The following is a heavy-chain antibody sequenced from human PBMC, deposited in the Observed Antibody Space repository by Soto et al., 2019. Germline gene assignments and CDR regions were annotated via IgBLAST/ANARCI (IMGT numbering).Heavy chain of an antibody. CDR2: IYYSGST. D-gene: IGHD2-15*01. CDR3: ATMGTPATGLYYFDY. Sequence: PSETLSLTCTVSGGSISSGGYYWSWIRQHPGKGLELIGYIYYSGSTYYNPSLKSRVTISVDTSKNQFSLNLSFVTAADTAVYYCATMGTPATGLYYFDYWGQGTLVTVSS. CDR1: GGSISSGGYY. V-gene: IGHV4-30-4*08. J-gene: IGHJ4*02.